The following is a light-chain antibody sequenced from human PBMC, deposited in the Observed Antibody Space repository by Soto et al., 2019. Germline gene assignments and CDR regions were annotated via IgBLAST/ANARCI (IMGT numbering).Light chain of an antibody. J-gene: IGKJ1*01. CDR3: HQYGISTT. CDR1: HSVSSNY. CDR2: DVS. V-gene: IGKV3-20*01. Sequence: EIVLTQSPGTLSLSPGERATLSCRSSHSVSSNYLAWYQQKPGQAPRLLIYDVSSRATGIPDRFSGSGSGTDFTLTISRLEPVDFAVYYCHQYGISTTFGQVTKVEIK.